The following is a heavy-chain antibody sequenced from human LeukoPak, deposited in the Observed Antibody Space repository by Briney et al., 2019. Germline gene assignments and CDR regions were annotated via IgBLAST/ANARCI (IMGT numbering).Heavy chain of an antibody. V-gene: IGHV1-8*02. CDR3: ARDDVDIVATDY. Sequence: ASVKVSCKASGYTFTSYDINWVRQAPGQRLEWMGSMNPNSGNTGYAQKLQGRVTMTTDTSTSTAYMELRSLRSDDTAVYYCARDDVDIVATDYWGQGTLVTVSS. J-gene: IGHJ4*02. D-gene: IGHD5-12*01. CDR1: GYTFTSYD. CDR2: MNPNSGNT.